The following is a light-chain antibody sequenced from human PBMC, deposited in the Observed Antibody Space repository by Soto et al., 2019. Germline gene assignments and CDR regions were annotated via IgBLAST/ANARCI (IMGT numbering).Light chain of an antibody. CDR2: DVT. CDR1: SSDVGGYNS. J-gene: IGLJ1*01. Sequence: QSALAPPRSVSGAPGQSVTISCRRPSSDVGGYNSVSWYQQSPGKAPKLMIYDVTKRPSGVPDRFSGPKSGTSASLAISGLRSEDEADYYCAAWDDSLSAHVFGTGTKVTVL. V-gene: IGLV2-11*01. CDR3: AAWDDSLSAHV.